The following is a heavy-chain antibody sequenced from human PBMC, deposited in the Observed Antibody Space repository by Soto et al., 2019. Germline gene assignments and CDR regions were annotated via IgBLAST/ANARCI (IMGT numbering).Heavy chain of an antibody. CDR1: GASISSYY. CDR2: IYNSGRA. Sequence: PSETLSLTCTVSGASISSYYWSWIRQPPGKGPEWIGFIYNSGRANYNPSLKSRVTISIDTSKNQFSLELTSVTAADTAVYYCAGVLGCSGGSCYGGAYFDFWGQGTLVTVSS. CDR3: AGVLGCSGGSCYGGAYFDF. D-gene: IGHD2-15*01. V-gene: IGHV4-59*01. J-gene: IGHJ4*02.